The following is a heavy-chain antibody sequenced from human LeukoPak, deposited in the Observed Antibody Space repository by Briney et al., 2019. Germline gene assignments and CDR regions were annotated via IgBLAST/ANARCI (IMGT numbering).Heavy chain of an antibody. J-gene: IGHJ4*02. Sequence: LVKVSCKASGGTFSSYAISWVRQAPGQGLEWTGGIIPIFGTANYAQKFQGRVTITADESTSTAYMELSSLRSEDTAVYYCAIPGYSGYDFRLWGQGTLVTVSS. CDR3: AIPGYSGYDFRL. CDR2: IIPIFGTA. V-gene: IGHV1-69*13. D-gene: IGHD5-12*01. CDR1: GGTFSSYA.